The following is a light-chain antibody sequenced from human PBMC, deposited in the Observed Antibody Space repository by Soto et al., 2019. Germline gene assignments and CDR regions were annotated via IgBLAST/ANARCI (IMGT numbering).Light chain of an antibody. CDR3: QQFNNSPLT. V-gene: IGKV3-20*01. Sequence: EIVLTQSPGTLSLSPGERATLSCRASQSLRNNYLAWYQQKPGQTPRLLIHSASSRATGIPDRFSGSGSGTDFTLTISWLEPEDFAVYYCQQFNNSPLTFGGGTKVEIK. J-gene: IGKJ4*01. CDR1: QSLRNNY. CDR2: SAS.